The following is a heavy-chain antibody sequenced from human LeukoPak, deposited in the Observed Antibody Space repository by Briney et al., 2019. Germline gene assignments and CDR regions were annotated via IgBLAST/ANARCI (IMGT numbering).Heavy chain of an antibody. CDR1: GFTFSSYS. J-gene: IGHJ4*02. CDR3: ARGGSTSCYTCSWFDY. V-gene: IGHV3-7*01. D-gene: IGHD2-2*02. Sequence: PGGSLRLSCAASGFTFSSYSMNWVRQAPGKGLEWVANIKQDGSEKYYVDSVKGRFTISRDNAKNSLYLQMNSLRAEDTAVYYCARGGSTSCYTCSWFDYWGQGTLVTVSS. CDR2: IKQDGSEK.